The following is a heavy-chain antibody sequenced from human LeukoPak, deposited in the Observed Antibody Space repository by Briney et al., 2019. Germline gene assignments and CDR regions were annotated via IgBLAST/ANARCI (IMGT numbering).Heavy chain of an antibody. J-gene: IGHJ4*02. Sequence: GESLKISCQGSGYSFTDQWIGWVRPLSGKGLEFMGIIYPSDSDTRYSPSFQGQVTISADKSISTAYLQWSSLEASDSAIYYCARASGYNYPYFDYWGQGTLVTVSS. CDR3: ARASGYNYPYFDY. V-gene: IGHV5-51*01. CDR1: GYSFTDQW. CDR2: IYPSDSDT. D-gene: IGHD5-18*01.